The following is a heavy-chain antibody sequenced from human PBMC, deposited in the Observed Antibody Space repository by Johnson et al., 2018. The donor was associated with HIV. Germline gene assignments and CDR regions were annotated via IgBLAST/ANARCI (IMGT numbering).Heavy chain of an antibody. CDR1: GFTFSSYA. Sequence: QVQLVESGGGVVQPGGSLRLSCAASGFTFSSYAMSWVRQAPGKGLEWVAIISYDGSNKYYAESGKGRFTISRDNSKNTLYLQMNSLRAEDTAVYYWATGVVVTAMNDAFDIWGQGTMVTVSS. J-gene: IGHJ3*02. CDR2: ISYDGSNK. V-gene: IGHV3-30*03. CDR3: ATGVVVTAMNDAFDI. D-gene: IGHD2-21*02.